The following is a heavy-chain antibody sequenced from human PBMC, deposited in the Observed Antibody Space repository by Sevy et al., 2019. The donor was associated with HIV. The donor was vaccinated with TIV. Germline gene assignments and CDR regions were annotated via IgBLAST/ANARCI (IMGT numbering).Heavy chain of an antibody. CDR2: IKSKTNGGKT. CDR1: GFTFSNAW. CDR3: TTVGATIRDDAFDI. V-gene: IGHV3-15*01. Sequence: GGSLRLSCAASGFTFSNAWMSWVRQAPGKGLEWVGRIKSKTNGGKTDYAAPVKGRFTISRDDSKNTLYLQMNSLKTEDTAVYYCTTVGATIRDDAFDIWGQGTMVTVSS. J-gene: IGHJ3*02. D-gene: IGHD1-26*01.